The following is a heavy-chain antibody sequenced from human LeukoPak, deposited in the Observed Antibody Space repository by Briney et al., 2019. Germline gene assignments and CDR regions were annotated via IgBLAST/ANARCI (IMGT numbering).Heavy chain of an antibody. D-gene: IGHD4-23*01. Sequence: ASVKVSCKASGGTFSTFALSWVRQAPGQGPDWMGGIIPILGTANYAQKFQGRVTITADESTSTAYMELSGLTSEDTAVYYCATSPTGYSPGYWGQGTLVTVSS. CDR3: ATSPTGYSPGY. CDR2: IIPILGTA. V-gene: IGHV1-69*13. J-gene: IGHJ4*02. CDR1: GGTFSTFA.